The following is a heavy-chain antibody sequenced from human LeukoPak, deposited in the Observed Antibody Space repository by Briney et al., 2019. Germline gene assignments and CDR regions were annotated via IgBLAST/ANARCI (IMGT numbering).Heavy chain of an antibody. Sequence: GGSLRLSCAASGFTFSSYAMSWVRQAPGKGLEWVSAISGSGGSTYYADSVKGRFTISRDNSKNTLCLQMNSLRAEDTAVYYCAKDPGGYSYGPQLDYWGQGTLVTVSS. D-gene: IGHD5-18*01. V-gene: IGHV3-23*01. J-gene: IGHJ4*02. CDR1: GFTFSSYA. CDR3: AKDPGGYSYGPQLDY. CDR2: ISGSGGST.